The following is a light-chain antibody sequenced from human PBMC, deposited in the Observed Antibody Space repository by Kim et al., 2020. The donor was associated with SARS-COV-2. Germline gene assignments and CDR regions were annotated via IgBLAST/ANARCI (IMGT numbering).Light chain of an antibody. CDR2: HSS. CDR3: QQRHSWPLS. J-gene: IGKJ4*01. V-gene: IGKV3-11*01. Sequence: LSPGEGATLSRRASQSIRNYLAWYQQKPGHVPRLLIYHSSNRAPGIPGRFSGSGSGTDFTLTISSLEPEDFAVYYCQQRHSWPLSFGGGTKVDIK. CDR1: QSIRNY.